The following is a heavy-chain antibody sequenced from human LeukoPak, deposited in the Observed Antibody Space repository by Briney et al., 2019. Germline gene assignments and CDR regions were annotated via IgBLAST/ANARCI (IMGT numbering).Heavy chain of an antibody. Sequence: ASVTVSCKASGYTFTGYYMHWVRQAPGQGLEWMGWINPNSGGTNYAQTFQGRVTMTRDTSISTAYMELSRLRSDDTAVYYCARGRVGATEFDYWGQGTLVTVSS. D-gene: IGHD1-26*01. V-gene: IGHV1-2*02. CDR2: INPNSGGT. J-gene: IGHJ4*02. CDR3: ARGRVGATEFDY. CDR1: GYTFTGYY.